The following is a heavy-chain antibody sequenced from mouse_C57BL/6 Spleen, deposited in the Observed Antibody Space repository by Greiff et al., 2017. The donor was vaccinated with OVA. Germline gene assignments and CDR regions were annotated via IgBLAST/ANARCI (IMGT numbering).Heavy chain of an antibody. CDR2: IHPNSGST. CDR3: ALRGFYYGSSYDCFDY. D-gene: IGHD1-1*01. J-gene: IGHJ2*01. CDR1: GYTFTSYW. V-gene: IGHV1-64*01. Sequence: VQLQQPGAELVKPGASVKLSCKASGYTFTSYWMHWVKQRPGQGLEWIGMIHPNSGSTNYNEKFTSKATLTVDKSSSTAYMQLSSLTSEDSAVYYCALRGFYYGSSYDCFDYWGQGTTLTVSS.